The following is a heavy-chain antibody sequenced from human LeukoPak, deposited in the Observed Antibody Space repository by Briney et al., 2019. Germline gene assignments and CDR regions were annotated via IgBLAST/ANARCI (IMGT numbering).Heavy chain of an antibody. Sequence: GASVKVSCKASGGTFSSYAISWVRQAPGQGLEWMGRIIPIFGTANYAQKFQGRVTITTDESTSTDYMELSSLRSEDTAVYYCARGRGHYDYVWGSYRPSYYYYYYMDVWGKGTTVTVSS. CDR2: IIPIFGTA. J-gene: IGHJ6*03. V-gene: IGHV1-69*05. CDR1: GGTFSSYA. CDR3: ARGRGHYDYVWGSYRPSYYYYYYMDV. D-gene: IGHD3-16*02.